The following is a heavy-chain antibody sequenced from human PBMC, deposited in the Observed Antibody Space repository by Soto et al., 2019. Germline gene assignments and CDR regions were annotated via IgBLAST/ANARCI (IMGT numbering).Heavy chain of an antibody. Sequence: EVQLVESGGGLVQPGGSLRLSCAASGFIFSAYDIHWVRQATGKGLEWVSAIGTAGDTYYPGYVKGRFTVSRENAKYSLYLQRNSLTVGDTAVYYCVRADSYGPPTSYFYYICGWGKGTKVTFSS. D-gene: IGHD5-18*01. CDR3: VRADSYGPPTSYFYYICG. V-gene: IGHV3-13*01. J-gene: IGHJ6*03. CDR2: IGTAGDT. CDR1: GFIFSAYD.